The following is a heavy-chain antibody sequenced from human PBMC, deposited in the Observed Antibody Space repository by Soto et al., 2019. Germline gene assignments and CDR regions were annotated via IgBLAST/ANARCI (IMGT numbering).Heavy chain of an antibody. CDR1: GFTFSSYG. V-gene: IGHV3-33*01. Sequence: QVQLVESGGGVVQPGRSLRLSCAASGFTFSSYGMHWVRQAPGKGLEWVAVIWYDGSNKYYADSVKGRFTISRDNSKNTLYLQMNSLRAEDTAVYYCARDVDTAMVTGFDHWGQGTLVTVSS. D-gene: IGHD5-18*01. CDR3: ARDVDTAMVTGFDH. J-gene: IGHJ4*02. CDR2: IWYDGSNK.